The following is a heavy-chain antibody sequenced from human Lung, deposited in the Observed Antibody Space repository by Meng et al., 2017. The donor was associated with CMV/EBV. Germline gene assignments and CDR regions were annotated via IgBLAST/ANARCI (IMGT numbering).Heavy chain of an antibody. D-gene: IGHD1-26*01. CDR2: INAYNGDT. V-gene: IGHV1-18*01. J-gene: IGHJ4*02. Sequence: QVPVGESGAEGEEPGASVEVSGQAFGLHPNHFGYHWGAPGPGKGLEWMGWINAYNGDTNYAQTLQGRVTMTTDTSTSTAYMELRSLRSDDTAVYYCARVEVGITSGDYWGQGTLVTVSS. CDR1: LHPNHFG. CDR3: ARVEVGITSGDY.